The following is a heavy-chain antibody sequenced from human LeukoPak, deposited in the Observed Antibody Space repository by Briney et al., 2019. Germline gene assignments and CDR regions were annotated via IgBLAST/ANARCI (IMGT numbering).Heavy chain of an antibody. Sequence: GGSLRLSCAASGFTFSSYAMHWVRQAPGKGLEWVAVISYDGSNKYYADSVKGRFTISRDNSKNTLYLQMNSLRAEDTAVYYCARTRDCYDSSGYNYWGQGTLVTVSS. J-gene: IGHJ4*02. V-gene: IGHV3-30-3*01. CDR1: GFTFSSYA. CDR2: ISYDGSNK. D-gene: IGHD3-22*01. CDR3: ARTRDCYDSSGYNY.